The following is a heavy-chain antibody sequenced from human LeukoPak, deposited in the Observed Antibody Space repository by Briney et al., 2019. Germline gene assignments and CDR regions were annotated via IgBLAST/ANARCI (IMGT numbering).Heavy chain of an antibody. D-gene: IGHD6-13*01. J-gene: IGHJ4*02. Sequence: ASVKVSCKASGYTFTSYAMNWVRQAPGQGLEWMGWINTNTGNPTYAQGFTGRFVFSLDTSVSTAYLQISSLKAEDTAVYYCARSTRFGITAAGTPFDYWGQGTLVTVSS. CDR3: ARSTRFGITAAGTPFDY. V-gene: IGHV7-4-1*02. CDR2: INTNTGNP. CDR1: GYTFTSYA.